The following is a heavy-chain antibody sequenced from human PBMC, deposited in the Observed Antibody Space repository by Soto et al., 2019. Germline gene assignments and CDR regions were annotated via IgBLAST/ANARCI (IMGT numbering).Heavy chain of an antibody. Sequence: SQTLSLTCAISGDSVSSNSAAWNWIRQSPSRGLEWLGRTYYRSKWYNDYAVSVKSRITINPDTSKNQFSLQLNSVTPEDTAVYYCARGQGYYYDSSGYYWFDPWGQGTLVTVSS. D-gene: IGHD3-22*01. CDR1: GDSVSSNSAA. CDR2: TYYRSKWYN. V-gene: IGHV6-1*01. CDR3: ARGQGYYYDSSGYYWFDP. J-gene: IGHJ5*02.